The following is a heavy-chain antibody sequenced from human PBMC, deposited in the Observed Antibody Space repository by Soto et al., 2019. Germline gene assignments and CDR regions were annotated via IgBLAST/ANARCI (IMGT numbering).Heavy chain of an antibody. CDR1: GGSMSPYY. CDR3: ARHSKKTGDFDYYYGMDV. V-gene: IGHV4-59*08. J-gene: IGHJ6*02. Sequence: SDTLSLTCSVLGGSMSPYYWSWIRQSPGKGLEWIANIYYRGNTNYNPSLESRVTISIDTSKNQFSLKLNSLTAADTAVYYCARHSKKTGDFDYYYGMDVWGQGTTVT. D-gene: IGHD7-27*01. CDR2: IYYRGNT.